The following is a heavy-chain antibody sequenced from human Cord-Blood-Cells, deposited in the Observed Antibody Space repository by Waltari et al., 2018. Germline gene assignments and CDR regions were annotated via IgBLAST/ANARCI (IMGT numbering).Heavy chain of an antibody. CDR1: GGSFSGYY. Sequence: QVQLQQWGAGLLKPSETLSLTCAVYGGSFSGYYWSWIRQPPGKGLELIGEIKHSGSTTFNPSLKSRVTISVDTSKNQFSLKLSSVTAADTAVYYCARGYCSSTSCYKDAFDIWGQGTMVTVSS. CDR3: ARGYCSSTSCYKDAFDI. V-gene: IGHV4-34*01. D-gene: IGHD2-2*01. CDR2: IKHSGST. J-gene: IGHJ3*02.